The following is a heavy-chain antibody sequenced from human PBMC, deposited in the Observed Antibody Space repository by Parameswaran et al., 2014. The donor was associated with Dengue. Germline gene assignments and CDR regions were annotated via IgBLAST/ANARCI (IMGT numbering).Heavy chain of an antibody. CDR2: INHSGST. Sequence: RWIRQPPGKGLEWIGEINHSGSTNYNPSLKSRVTISVDTSKNQFSLKLSSVTTADTAVYYCARVRGRRGGPAAIYPPDYWGQGTLVTVSS. V-gene: IGHV4-34*01. J-gene: IGHJ4*02. D-gene: IGHD2-2*02. CDR3: ARVRGRRGGPAAIYPPDY.